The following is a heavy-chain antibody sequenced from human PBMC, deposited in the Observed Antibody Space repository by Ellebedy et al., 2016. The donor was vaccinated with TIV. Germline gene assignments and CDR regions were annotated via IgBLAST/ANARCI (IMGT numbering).Heavy chain of an antibody. CDR3: AHRTGVNSSSWYYFDY. CDR2: IYWDDDK. V-gene: IGHV2-5*02. D-gene: IGHD6-13*01. CDR1: GFSLSTSGVG. J-gene: IGHJ4*02. Sequence: SGPTLVKPTQTLTLTCTFSGFSLSTSGVGVGWIRQPPGKALEWPALIYWDDDKRYSPSLKSRLTITKDTSKNQVVLTMTNMDPVDTATYYCAHRTGVNSSSWYYFDYWGQGTLVTVSS.